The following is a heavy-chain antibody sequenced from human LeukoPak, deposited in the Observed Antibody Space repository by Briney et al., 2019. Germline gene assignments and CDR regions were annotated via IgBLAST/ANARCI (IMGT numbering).Heavy chain of an antibody. CDR2: ISSSSSYI. CDR3: AELGITMIGGV. Sequence: GGSLRLSCAASGFSFSTYWMGWVRQAPGKGLEWVSSISSSSSYIYYADSVKGRFTISRDNAKNSLYLQMNSLRAEDTAVYYCAELGITMIGGVWGKGTTVTISS. D-gene: IGHD3-10*02. CDR1: GFSFSTYW. V-gene: IGHV3-21*01. J-gene: IGHJ6*04.